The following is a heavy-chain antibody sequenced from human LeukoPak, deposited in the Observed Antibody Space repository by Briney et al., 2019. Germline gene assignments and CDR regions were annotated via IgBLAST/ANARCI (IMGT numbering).Heavy chain of an antibody. CDR2: INQDGSEK. J-gene: IGHJ4*02. CDR3: ARDFMEGATFEIQGPVDY. D-gene: IGHD1-26*01. V-gene: IGHV3-7*01. Sequence: GGSLRLSCAASAFTFSSYWMTWVRQAPGKGLEWVANINQDGSEKYYVDSVKGRFTISRDNAKKTLYLQMNSLRAEDTAAYYCARDFMEGATFEIQGPVDYWGQGTLVTVSS. CDR1: AFTFSSYW.